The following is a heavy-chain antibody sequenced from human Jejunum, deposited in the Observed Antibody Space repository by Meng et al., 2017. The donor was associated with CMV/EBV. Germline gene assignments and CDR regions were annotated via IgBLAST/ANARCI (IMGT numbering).Heavy chain of an antibody. D-gene: IGHD6-19*01. CDR2: ISRSASTI. V-gene: IGHV3-48*03. Sequence: AASGFTFSTYQMTWVRQAPGKGLEWVSYISRSASTIYYADSVKGRLTISRDNAQNSLYLQMNSLRVDDTGVYYCARGAGTSGEFDYWGQGTLVTVSS. CDR1: GFTFSTYQ. J-gene: IGHJ4*02. CDR3: ARGAGTSGEFDY.